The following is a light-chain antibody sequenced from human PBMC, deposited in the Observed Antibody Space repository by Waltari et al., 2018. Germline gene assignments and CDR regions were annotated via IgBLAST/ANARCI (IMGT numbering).Light chain of an antibody. CDR1: QGVGRY. CDR2: DAS. J-gene: IGKJ1*01. CDR3: QKYVNLPAT. Sequence: EIVVTQSPGTLSLSPGERDTLSCRASQGVGRYLAWYQQKPGQAPRLLIHDASTRATGIPDRFSGSGSGTDFSLTISRLESEDFAVYYCQKYVNLPATFGQGTKVEIK. V-gene: IGKV3-20*01.